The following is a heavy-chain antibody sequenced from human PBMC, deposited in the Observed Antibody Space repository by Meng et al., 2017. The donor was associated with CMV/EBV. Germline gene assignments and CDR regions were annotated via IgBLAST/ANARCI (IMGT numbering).Heavy chain of an antibody. Sequence: SGPTLVKPTQTLTLTCTFSGFSLSTSGVGVGWIRQPPGKALEWLALIYWNDDKRYSPSLKSRLTIPKDTSKNQVVLTMTNMDPVDTATYYCALLMGVSNPGGEYQLLTGAFDPWGQGTLVTVSS. D-gene: IGHD2-2*01. CDR2: IYWNDDK. V-gene: IGHV2-5*01. J-gene: IGHJ5*02. CDR3: ALLMGVSNPGGEYQLLTGAFDP. CDR1: GFSLSTSGVG.